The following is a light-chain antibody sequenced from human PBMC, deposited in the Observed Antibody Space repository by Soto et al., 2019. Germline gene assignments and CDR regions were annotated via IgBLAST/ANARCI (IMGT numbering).Light chain of an antibody. CDR1: QSIISW. Sequence: IQMTQSPSTLSASVGARVTITCRASQSIISWLAWYQQKPGQAPKRLIYAASTLQSGVPSRFSGSGSGTEFSLTIDTLEPEDFATYFCLQHKSYQWTFGQGTKVDIK. V-gene: IGKV1-5*01. J-gene: IGKJ1*01. CDR2: AAS. CDR3: LQHKSYQWT.